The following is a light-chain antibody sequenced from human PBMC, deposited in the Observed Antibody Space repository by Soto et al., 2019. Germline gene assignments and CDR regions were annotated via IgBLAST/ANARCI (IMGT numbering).Light chain of an antibody. CDR2: KGT. CDR3: CSSAPESTYV. V-gene: IGLV2-23*01. CDR1: SSDVGGYDL. Sequence: QSALTQPASVSGSPGQSITISCTGTSSDVGGYDLVSWYQQHPGKAPKLIIYKGTQRPSGVSNRISGSTSGNAASLTISGLQADDEADYFCCSSAPESTYVFGTGTKLTVL. J-gene: IGLJ1*01.